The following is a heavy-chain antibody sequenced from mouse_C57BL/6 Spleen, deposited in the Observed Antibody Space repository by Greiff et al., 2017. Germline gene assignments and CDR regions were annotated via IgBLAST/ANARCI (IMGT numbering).Heavy chain of an antibody. Sequence: QVQLQQPGAELVKPGASVKLSCKASGYTFTSYWMHWVKQRPGQGLEWIGMIHPNSGSTNYNEKFKSKATLTVDKSSSTAYMQLSSLTSEDSAVYYCARSGYGSSYRSWYFDVWGTGTTVTVSS. V-gene: IGHV1-64*01. CDR1: GYTFTSYW. CDR2: IHPNSGST. CDR3: ARSGYGSSYRSWYFDV. J-gene: IGHJ1*03. D-gene: IGHD1-1*01.